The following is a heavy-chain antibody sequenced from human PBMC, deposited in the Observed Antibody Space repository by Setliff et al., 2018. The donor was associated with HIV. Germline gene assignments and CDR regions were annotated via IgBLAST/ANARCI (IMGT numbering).Heavy chain of an antibody. CDR1: GGSISDGGYF. J-gene: IGHJ4*02. CDR2: ISDSGST. Sequence: SETLSLTCSVSGGSISDGGYFWSWIRQHPGMGLEWIGYISDSGSTFYDPSLKSRLTISEDTSKRQFSLKLTSVTAADTAVYYCARVYSVITFGGIIIWGGAFDFWGQGALVTVSS. CDR3: ARVYSVITFGGIIIWGGAFDF. D-gene: IGHD3-16*01. V-gene: IGHV4-31*03.